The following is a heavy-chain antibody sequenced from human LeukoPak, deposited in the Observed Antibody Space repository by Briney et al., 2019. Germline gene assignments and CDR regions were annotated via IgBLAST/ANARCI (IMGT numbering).Heavy chain of an antibody. CDR3: ARDSPLDTAMLDY. D-gene: IGHD5-18*01. J-gene: IGHJ4*02. V-gene: IGHV3-48*01. CDR1: GFTFSSYS. Sequence: GGSLRLSCAASGFTFSSYSMNWVRQAPGKGLEWVSYISSSSSTIYYADSVKGRFTISRDNAKNSLYLQMDSLRAEDTAVYYCARDSPLDTAMLDYWGQGTLVTVSS. CDR2: ISSSSSTI.